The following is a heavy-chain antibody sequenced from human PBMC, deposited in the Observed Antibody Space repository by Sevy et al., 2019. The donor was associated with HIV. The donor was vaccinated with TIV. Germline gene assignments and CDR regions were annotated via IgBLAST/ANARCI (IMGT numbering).Heavy chain of an antibody. D-gene: IGHD3-22*01. CDR2: IWYDGSNK. J-gene: IGHJ4*02. CDR3: ARGRAYYYDSSGKGYFDY. V-gene: IGHV3-33*01. Sequence: GGSLRLSCAASGFTFSSYGMHWVRQAPGKGLEWVAVIWYDGSNKYYADSVKGRFTISRDNSKNTLYLQMNSLRAEDTAVDYCARGRAYYYDSSGKGYFDYWGQGTLVTVSS. CDR1: GFTFSSYG.